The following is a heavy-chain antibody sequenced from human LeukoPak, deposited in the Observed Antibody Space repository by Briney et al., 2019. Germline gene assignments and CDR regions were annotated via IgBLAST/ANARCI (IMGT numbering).Heavy chain of an antibody. CDR3: ARDMGDYYDSSDYDY. CDR2: ISAYDGNT. J-gene: IGHJ4*02. D-gene: IGHD3-22*01. V-gene: IGHV1-18*01. CDR1: GYTFTSYG. Sequence: GASVKVSCKASGYTFTSYGISWVRQAPGQGLEWMGWISAYDGNTNYAQKLQGRVTMTTDTSTSTAYMELRSLRSDDTAVYYCARDMGDYYDSSDYDYWGQGTLVTVSS.